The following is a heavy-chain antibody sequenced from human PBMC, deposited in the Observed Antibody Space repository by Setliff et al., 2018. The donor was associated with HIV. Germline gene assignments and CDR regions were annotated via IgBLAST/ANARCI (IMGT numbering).Heavy chain of an antibody. CDR1: GGSISSGGYS. CDR3: TRAPLEYSGYDYLRYFDY. CDR2: IYHRGST. D-gene: IGHD5-12*01. V-gene: IGHV4-30-2*01. Sequence: SETLSLTCDVSGGSISSGGYSWSWIRQPPGKGLEWIGYIYHRGSTYYNPSLKSRVTISVDRSKNQFSLKLSSVTAADTAVYYCTRAPLEYSGYDYLRYFDYWGQGTLVTVSS. J-gene: IGHJ4*02.